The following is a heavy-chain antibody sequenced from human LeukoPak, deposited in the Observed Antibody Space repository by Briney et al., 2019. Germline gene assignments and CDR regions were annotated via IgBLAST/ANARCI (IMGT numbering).Heavy chain of an antibody. D-gene: IGHD3-10*01. CDR1: GYTFTGYY. Sequence: APVKVSCKASGYTFTGYYMHWVRQAPGQGLEWMGWINPNSGGTNYAQKFQGRVTMTRDTSISTAYMELSRLRSDDTAVYYCAREGYYGSGSYGAFDIWGQGTMVTVSS. CDR2: INPNSGGT. J-gene: IGHJ3*02. CDR3: AREGYYGSGSYGAFDI. V-gene: IGHV1-2*02.